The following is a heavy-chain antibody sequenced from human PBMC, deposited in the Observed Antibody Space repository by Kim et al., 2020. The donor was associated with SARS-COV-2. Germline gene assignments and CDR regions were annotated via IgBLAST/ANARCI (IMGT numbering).Heavy chain of an antibody. V-gene: IGHV1-8*01. Sequence: QTFQGRVTMTRNTSISTAYMELSSLRSEDTAVYYCAREGFNDYSNGWFDPWGQGTLVTVSS. J-gene: IGHJ5*02. CDR3: AREGFNDYSNGWFDP. D-gene: IGHD4-4*01.